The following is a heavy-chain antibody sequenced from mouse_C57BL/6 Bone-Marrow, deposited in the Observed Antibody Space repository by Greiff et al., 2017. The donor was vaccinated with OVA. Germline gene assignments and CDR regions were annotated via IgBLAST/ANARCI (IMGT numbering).Heavy chain of an antibody. CDR3: ARDTRIYYDYDGFAY. CDR1: GFTFSDYY. V-gene: IGHV5-16*01. J-gene: IGHJ3*01. CDR2: INYDGSST. D-gene: IGHD2-4*01. Sequence: MLVESEGGLVQPGSSMKLSCTASGFTFSDYYMAWVRQVPEKGLEWVANINYDGSSTYYLDSLKSRFIISRDNAKNILYLQMSSLKSEDTATYYCARDTRIYYDYDGFAYWGQGTLVTVSA.